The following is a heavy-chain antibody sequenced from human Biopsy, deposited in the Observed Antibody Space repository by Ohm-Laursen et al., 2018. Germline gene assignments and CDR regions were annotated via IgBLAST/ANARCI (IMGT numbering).Heavy chain of an antibody. CDR3: AADINVWNVNY. V-gene: IGHV1-24*01. CDR1: GYTLTELS. Sequence: ASVNVSCKVSGYTLTELSMHWVRQAPGKGLEWMGGFAPENGKTVYAQNFQARVSMTEDTSTDTAYMKLRSLRSEDTAVYYCAADINVWNVNYWGQGTQVTVSS. J-gene: IGHJ4*02. D-gene: IGHD1-1*01. CDR2: FAPENGKT.